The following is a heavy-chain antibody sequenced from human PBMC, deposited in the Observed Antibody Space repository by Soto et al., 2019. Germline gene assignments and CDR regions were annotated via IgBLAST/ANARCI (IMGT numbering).Heavy chain of an antibody. Sequence: GGSLRLSCAASGFTFSSYSMNWVRQAPGKGLECVSYITGGSTIYYADSVKGRFTVSRDNAESSLYLQMNSLRDEDTAVYYCARGPNTAVAGRFDYWGQGTLVTVSS. D-gene: IGHD6-19*01. CDR2: ITGGSTI. CDR3: ARGPNTAVAGRFDY. V-gene: IGHV3-48*02. CDR1: GFTFSSYS. J-gene: IGHJ4*02.